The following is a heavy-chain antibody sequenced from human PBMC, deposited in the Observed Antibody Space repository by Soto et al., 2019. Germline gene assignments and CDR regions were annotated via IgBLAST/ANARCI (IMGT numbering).Heavy chain of an antibody. CDR1: GFTFSSYS. J-gene: IGHJ6*02. D-gene: IGHD3-3*01. Sequence: KPGGSLRLSCAASGFTFSSYSMNWVRQAPGKGLEWVSSISSSSSYIYYADSVKGRFTISRDNAKNSLYLQMNSLRAEDTAVYYCARVGPPLTTYYDFWSGYTDYYYGMDVWGQGTTVTVPS. V-gene: IGHV3-21*01. CDR2: ISSSSSYI. CDR3: ARVGPPLTTYYDFWSGYTDYYYGMDV.